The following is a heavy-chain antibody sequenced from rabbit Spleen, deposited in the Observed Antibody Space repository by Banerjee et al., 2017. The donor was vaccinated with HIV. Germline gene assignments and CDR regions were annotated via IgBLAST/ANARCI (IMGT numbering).Heavy chain of an antibody. CDR2: INAATAKP. CDR3: ARDLVGVIGWNFYL. D-gene: IGHD1-1*01. J-gene: IGHJ4*01. Sequence: LEESGGGLVKPGGTLTLTCTVSGFSFSSNWICWVRQAPGKGLEWIACINAATAKPVYATWAKGRFTISRTSSTTVTLRMTSLTAADRATYFCARDLVGVIGWNFYLWGPGTLVTVS. V-gene: IGHV1S45*01. CDR1: GFSFSSNW.